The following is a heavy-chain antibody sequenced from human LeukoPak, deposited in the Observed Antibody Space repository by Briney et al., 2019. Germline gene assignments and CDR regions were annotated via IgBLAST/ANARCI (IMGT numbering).Heavy chain of an antibody. J-gene: IGHJ5*02. V-gene: IGHV3-30*03. CDR3: ARHKGIAEQNWFDP. CDR1: GFTFSSYG. D-gene: IGHD6-13*01. CDR2: ISYDGSNK. Sequence: PGRSLRLSCAASGFTFSSYGMHWVRQAPGKGLEWVAVISYDGSNKYYADSVKGRFTISRDNSKNTLYLQMNSLRAEDTAVYYCARHKGIAEQNWFDPWGQGTLVTVSS.